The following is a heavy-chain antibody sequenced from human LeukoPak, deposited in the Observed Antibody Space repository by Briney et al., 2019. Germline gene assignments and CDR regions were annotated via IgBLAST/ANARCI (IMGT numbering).Heavy chain of an antibody. CDR3: AKDLTIFGVVIIRFSDY. Sequence: GGSLRLSCAASGFTFDDYAMHWVRQAPGKGLEWVSGISWNSGSIGYADSVKGRFTISRDNSKNTLYLQMNSLRAEDTAVYYCAKDLTIFGVVIIRFSDYWGQGTLVTVSS. CDR2: ISWNSGSI. CDR1: GFTFDDYA. V-gene: IGHV3-9*01. J-gene: IGHJ4*02. D-gene: IGHD3-3*01.